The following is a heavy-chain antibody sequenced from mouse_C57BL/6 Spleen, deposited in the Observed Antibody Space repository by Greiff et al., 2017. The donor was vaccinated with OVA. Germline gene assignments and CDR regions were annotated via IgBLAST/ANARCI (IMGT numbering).Heavy chain of an antibody. CDR3: ARFEHYAMDY. Sequence: VQLVESGAELVRPGASVKLSCKASGYTFTDYYINWVKQRPGQGLEWIARIYPGSGNTYYNEKFKGKATLTAEKSSSTDYMQLSSLTSEDSAVYFCARFEHYAMDYWGQGTSVTVSS. CDR1: GYTFTDYY. V-gene: IGHV1-76*01. J-gene: IGHJ4*01. CDR2: IYPGSGNT.